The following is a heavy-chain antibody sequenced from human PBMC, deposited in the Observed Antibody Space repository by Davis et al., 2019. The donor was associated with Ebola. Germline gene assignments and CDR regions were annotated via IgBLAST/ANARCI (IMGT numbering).Heavy chain of an antibody. Sequence: GESLKISCAASGFTFSSYEMHWVRQAPGKGLEWVAFISYDGSNKYYADSVKGRFTISRDNSKNTLYLQMNSLRAEDTAVYYCARDLGYSSSWTRDPHYYGMDVWGQGTTVTVSS. CDR3: ARDLGYSSSWTRDPHYYGMDV. V-gene: IGHV3-30-3*01. CDR2: ISYDGSNK. D-gene: IGHD6-13*01. CDR1: GFTFSSYE. J-gene: IGHJ6*02.